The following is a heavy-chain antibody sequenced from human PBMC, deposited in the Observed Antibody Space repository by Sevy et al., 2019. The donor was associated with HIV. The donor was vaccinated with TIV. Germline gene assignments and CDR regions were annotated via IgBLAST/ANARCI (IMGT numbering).Heavy chain of an antibody. J-gene: IGHJ4*02. CDR1: GINFKTYK. V-gene: IGHV3-21*01. Sequence: GGSLRLSCVASGINFKTYKINWVRQTPGKGLEWVSSISFSGNYINYADFAKGRFTISRDKPRNSLYLQMISLTAEDTAVYYGATSSGWALDYWGQGTLVTVSS. CDR3: ATSSGWALDY. D-gene: IGHD6-19*01. CDR2: ISFSGNYI.